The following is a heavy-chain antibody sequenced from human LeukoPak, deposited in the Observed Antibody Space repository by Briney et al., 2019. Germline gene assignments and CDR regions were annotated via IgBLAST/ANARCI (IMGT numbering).Heavy chain of an antibody. J-gene: IGHJ6*03. V-gene: IGHV3-30*02. CDR2: IRYDGTNK. CDR3: ARVLRYCSGGNCYSGGLGYMDV. CDR1: AFTSSDYG. Sequence: PGGSLRLSCVASAFTSSDYGMVWVRQAPGKGLEWVTFIRYDGTNKFYADSVKGRFIISRDNSKNTLYLQMNSLRAGDTAVYYCARVLRYCSGGNCYSGGLGYMDVWGKGTTVTISS. D-gene: IGHD2-15*01.